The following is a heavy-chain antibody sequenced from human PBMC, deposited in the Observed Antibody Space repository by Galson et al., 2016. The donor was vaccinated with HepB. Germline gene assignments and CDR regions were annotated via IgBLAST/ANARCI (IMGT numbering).Heavy chain of an antibody. CDR3: AREFHNWFDP. Sequence: SLRLSCAASGFTFSSYAMHWVRQTPGKGLEWVAVISYDGSNKYYADSVKGRFTISRGNSKNTLYLQMSSLKAEDTAVYYCAREFHNWFDPWGQGTLVTVSS. J-gene: IGHJ5*02. CDR1: GFTFSSYA. V-gene: IGHV3-30-3*01. CDR2: ISYDGSNK.